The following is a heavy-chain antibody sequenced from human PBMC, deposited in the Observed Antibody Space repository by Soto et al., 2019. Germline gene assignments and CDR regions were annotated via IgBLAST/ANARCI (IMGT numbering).Heavy chain of an antibody. Sequence: GGSLRLSCAASGFTFSSYGMHWVRQAPGKGLEWVAVIWYDGSNKYYADSVKGRFTISRDNSKNTLYLQMNSLRAEDTAVYYCARDNAWFGAGVGYWGQGTLVTVSS. D-gene: IGHD3-10*01. J-gene: IGHJ4*02. V-gene: IGHV3-33*01. CDR1: GFTFSSYG. CDR2: IWYDGSNK. CDR3: ARDNAWFGAGVGY.